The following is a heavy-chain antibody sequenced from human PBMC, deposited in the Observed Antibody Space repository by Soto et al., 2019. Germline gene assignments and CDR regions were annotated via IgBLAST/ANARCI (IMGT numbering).Heavy chain of an antibody. CDR3: ARGTYPSGAKMFDP. D-gene: IGHD2-15*01. CDR2: IHYSGST. CDR1: GGSISSGGFY. Sequence: SETLSLTCTVSGGSISSGGFYWSWIRQPPWKGLEWIGNIHYSGSTYYNPSLKSRVTISIDTSKNQFSLKLSSVTAADTAVYYCARGTYPSGAKMFDPWGQGTLVTVSS. J-gene: IGHJ5*02. V-gene: IGHV4-31*03.